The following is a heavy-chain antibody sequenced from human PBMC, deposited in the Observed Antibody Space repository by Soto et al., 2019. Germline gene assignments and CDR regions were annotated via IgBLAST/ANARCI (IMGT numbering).Heavy chain of an antibody. V-gene: IGHV5-51*01. CDR3: ARVPDSSLGTMDV. Sequence: GESLKISFKGSGYSFTTYWIGWVRQLPGQGLEWVGVMFPGDSDTRYSPSFQGQVTMSADPSTNTAYLEWSSLKAADSAMYYCARVPDSSLGTMDVWGQGTTVTVSS. CDR2: MFPGDSDT. J-gene: IGHJ6*02. D-gene: IGHD3-22*01. CDR1: GYSFTTYW.